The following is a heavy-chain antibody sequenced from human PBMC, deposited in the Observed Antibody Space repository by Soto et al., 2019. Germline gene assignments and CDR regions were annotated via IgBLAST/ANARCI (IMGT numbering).Heavy chain of an antibody. CDR3: ARGAQQLVGYYYYGMDV. CDR1: GGTFSSYA. Sequence: QVQLVQSGAEVKKPGSSVKVSCKASGGTFSSYAISWVRQAPGQGLEWMGGIIPIFGTANYAQKFQGRVTITEDESTSTADMELRSLRSEDTAVYYCARGAQQLVGYYYYGMDVWGQGTTVTVSS. CDR2: IIPIFGTA. D-gene: IGHD6-6*01. V-gene: IGHV1-69*12. J-gene: IGHJ6*02.